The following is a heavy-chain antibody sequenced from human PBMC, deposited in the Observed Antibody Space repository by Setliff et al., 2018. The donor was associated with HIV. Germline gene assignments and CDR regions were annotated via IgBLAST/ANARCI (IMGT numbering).Heavy chain of an antibody. CDR2: TYFRSKWYF. V-gene: IGHV6-1*01. D-gene: IGHD6-13*01. CDR3: ARKGSSSRSQEYYYDF. CDR1: GDSVSSNNAA. Sequence: SQTLSLTCAISGDSVSSNNAAWNWIRQSPLRGLEWLGRTYFRSKWYFDYAVSVKSRIIINPDTSKNQFSLHLNSVTALDTAVYYCARKGSSSRSQEYYYDFWGQGTLVTVSS. J-gene: IGHJ4*02.